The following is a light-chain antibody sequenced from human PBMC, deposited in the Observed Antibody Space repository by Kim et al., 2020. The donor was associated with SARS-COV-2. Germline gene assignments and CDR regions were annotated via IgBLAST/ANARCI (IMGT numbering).Light chain of an antibody. CDR3: QQYDNLPG. J-gene: IGKJ4*01. CDR1: QDISNY. CDR2: DAS. V-gene: IGKV1-33*01. Sequence: LSASVGERVTITCQASQDISNYLNWYQQKPGKAPKLLIYDASNLETGVPSRFSGSGSGTDFTFTISSLQPEDIATYYCQQYDNLPGFGGGTKLEI.